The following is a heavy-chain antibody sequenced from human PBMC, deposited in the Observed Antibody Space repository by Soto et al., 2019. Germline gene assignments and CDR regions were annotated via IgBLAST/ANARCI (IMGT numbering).Heavy chain of an antibody. J-gene: IGHJ4*02. V-gene: IGHV3-23*01. D-gene: IGHD3-22*01. Sequence: EVQLLESGGGLVQPGGSLRLSCAASGFTFSSYAMSWVRQAPGKGLEWVSAISGSGGSTYYADSVKGRFTISRDNSKNTLYLQMNSLRAEYTAVYYCAKGHYYDSSGYYYDYWGQGTLVTVSS. CDR3: AKGHYYDSSGYYYDY. CDR1: GFTFSSYA. CDR2: ISGSGGST.